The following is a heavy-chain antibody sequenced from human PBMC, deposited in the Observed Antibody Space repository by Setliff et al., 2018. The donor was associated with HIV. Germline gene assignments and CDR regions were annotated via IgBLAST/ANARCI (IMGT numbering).Heavy chain of an antibody. D-gene: IGHD5-12*01. CDR3: ARDSNPAGSPGYEYARRGALDL. CDR2: INYRGVT. CDR1: GGSISTYY. J-gene: IGHJ3*01. Sequence: PSETLSLTCTVSGGSISTYYWNWIRQSPGTGLEWIGDINYRGVTYYNPSLKSRVTFSLDTSKNQFSLTLTSVTAADTAVYYCARDSNPAGSPGYEYARRGALDLWGPGTPVTVSS. V-gene: IGHV4-59*01.